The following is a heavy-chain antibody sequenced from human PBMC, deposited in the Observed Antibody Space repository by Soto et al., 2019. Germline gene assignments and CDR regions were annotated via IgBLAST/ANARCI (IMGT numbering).Heavy chain of an antibody. J-gene: IGHJ2*01. CDR3: ARDGFDFWSGSYNRDNWYFDL. CDR1: GGTFSSYT. CDR2: IIPILGIA. Sequence: QVQLVQSGAEVKKPGSSVKVSCKASGGTFSSYTISWVRQAPGQGLEWMGRIIPILGIANYAQKFQGRVTITADKSTSTAYMELSSLRSEDTAVYYCARDGFDFWSGSYNRDNWYFDLWGRGTLVTVSS. V-gene: IGHV1-69*08. D-gene: IGHD3-3*01.